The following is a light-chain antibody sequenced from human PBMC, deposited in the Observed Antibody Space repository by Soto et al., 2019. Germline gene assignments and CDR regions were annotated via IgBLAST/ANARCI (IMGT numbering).Light chain of an antibody. Sequence: QPVLTQSPSASASLGASVKLTCTLSSGHSNYAIAWHQQQPEKGPRYLMKLNSDGSHSKGDGIPDRFSGSSSGAERYLTISSLQSEDEADYYCQTWGSGAVVFSGGTKLTVL. CDR1: SGHSNYA. CDR2: LNSDGSH. J-gene: IGLJ2*01. CDR3: QTWGSGAVV. V-gene: IGLV4-69*01.